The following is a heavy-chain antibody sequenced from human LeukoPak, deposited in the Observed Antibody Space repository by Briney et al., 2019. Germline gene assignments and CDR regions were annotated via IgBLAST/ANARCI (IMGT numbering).Heavy chain of an antibody. CDR1: GGSISSYY. Sequence: KTSETLSLTCTVSGGSISSYYWSWIRQPPGKGLEWIGYIYYSGSTNYNPSLKSRVPISVDTSKNQFSLKLSSVTAADTAVYYCARHPLILHGAAVHFDYWGQGTLVTVSS. CDR2: IYYSGST. J-gene: IGHJ4*02. D-gene: IGHD4-17*01. CDR3: ARHPLILHGAAVHFDY. V-gene: IGHV4-59*08.